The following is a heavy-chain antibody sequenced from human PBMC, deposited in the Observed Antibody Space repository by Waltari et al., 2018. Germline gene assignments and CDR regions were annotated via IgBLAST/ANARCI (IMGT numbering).Heavy chain of an antibody. Sequence: QVQLQESGPGLVKPSQTLSLTCTVSGGSISSGSYYWSCIRQPAGKGLEWIGRIYTSGSTNYNPSLKSRVTISVDTSKNQFSLKLSSVTAADTAVYYCARQRGGSMVRGVVDYWGQGTLVTVSS. V-gene: IGHV4-61*02. CDR2: IYTSGST. D-gene: IGHD3-10*01. CDR3: ARQRGGSMVRGVVDY. CDR1: GGSISSGSYY. J-gene: IGHJ4*02.